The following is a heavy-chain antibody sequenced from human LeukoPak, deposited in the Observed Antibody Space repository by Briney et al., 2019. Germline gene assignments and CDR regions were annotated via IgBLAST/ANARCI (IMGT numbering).Heavy chain of an antibody. J-gene: IGHJ6*02. D-gene: IGHD3-22*01. CDR2: ISGSGGST. V-gene: IGHV3-23*01. CDR1: GFTFSSYA. Sequence: GGSLRLSCAASGFTFSSYAMSWVRQAPGKGLEWVAAISGSGGSTYYADSVKGRLTISRDNSKNTLYLQMNSLRAEDTAVYYCAKFPSLYYYDSGYGMDVWGQGTTVTVSS. CDR3: AKFPSLYYYDSGYGMDV.